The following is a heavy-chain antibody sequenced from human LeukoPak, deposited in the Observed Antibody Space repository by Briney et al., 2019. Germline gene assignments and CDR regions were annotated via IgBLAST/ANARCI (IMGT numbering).Heavy chain of an antibody. CDR1: GGSIKNYF. CDR2: IYNTGGT. V-gene: IGHV4-4*07. J-gene: IGHJ4*02. Sequence: SETLSLTCTVSGGSIKNYFWAWIRQSAGKGLEWIGRIYNTGGTDFNPSLKSRVTLSVDTSKNQFSPTLASVTAADTAVYYCAREMRTYIGSGYYYDSWGQGTLVTVSS. D-gene: IGHD3-3*01. CDR3: AREMRTYIGSGYYYDS.